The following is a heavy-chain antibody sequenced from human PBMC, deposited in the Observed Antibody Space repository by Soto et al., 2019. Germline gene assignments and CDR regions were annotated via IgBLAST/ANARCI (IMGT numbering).Heavy chain of an antibody. J-gene: IGHJ3*02. CDR1: GYSFTGYW. CDR3: ARRIRAFDI. D-gene: IGHD3-10*01. V-gene: IGHV5-51*01. Sequence: EVQLVQSGAEVKKPGESLRISCQGSGYSFTGYWVAWVRQMPGKGLEWMGIIHPGDSDTRYSPSFQGRATIAVDKSTSTAYLQWSSLRASDTATYDRARRIRAFDIWGQGTRVTVSS. CDR2: IHPGDSDT.